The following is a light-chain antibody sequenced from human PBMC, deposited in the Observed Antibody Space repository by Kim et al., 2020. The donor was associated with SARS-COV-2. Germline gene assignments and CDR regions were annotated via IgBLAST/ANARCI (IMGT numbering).Light chain of an antibody. CDR1: SSNIRNNY. J-gene: IGLJ2*01. Sequence: GQKVTISWSGSSSNIRNNYVSWYQQLPGTAPKLLIYDNNKRPSGVPDGFAGSTSGTSATLGITGLETGDEADYYCGTWDSSLSAVVFGGGTQLTVL. CDR2: DNN. V-gene: IGLV1-51*01. CDR3: GTWDSSLSAVV.